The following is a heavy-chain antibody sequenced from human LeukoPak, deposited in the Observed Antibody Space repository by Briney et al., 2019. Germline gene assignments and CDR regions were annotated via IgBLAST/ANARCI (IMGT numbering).Heavy chain of an antibody. CDR1: GFTFSSYA. CDR3: AKSDRGDSSGYCAS. V-gene: IGHV3-23*01. J-gene: IGHJ5*02. Sequence: GGSLRLSCAASGFTFSSYAVSWVRQTPGKGLEWVSIISGSGGSVYYADPVKGRFTISRDNSKNTLYMQMNSLRAEDTAVYYCAKSDRGDSSGYCASWGQGTLVTVSS. D-gene: IGHD3-22*01. CDR2: ISGSGGSV.